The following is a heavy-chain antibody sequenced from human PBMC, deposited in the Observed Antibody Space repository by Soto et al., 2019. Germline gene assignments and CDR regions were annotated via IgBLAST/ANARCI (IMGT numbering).Heavy chain of an antibody. CDR2: ISAYKGNT. V-gene: IGHV1-18*01. CDR1: GYTFTSYG. J-gene: IGHJ6*02. CDR3: ARDSRQVLLTWYYYGMDV. D-gene: IGHD2-2*01. Sequence: QVQLVQSGAEVKKPGASVKVSCKASGYTFTSYGISWVRQAPGQGLEWMGWISAYKGNTNYAQKLQGRVTMTTDTSTSTAYMELRSLRSDDTAVYYCARDSRQVLLTWYYYGMDVWGQGTTVTVSS.